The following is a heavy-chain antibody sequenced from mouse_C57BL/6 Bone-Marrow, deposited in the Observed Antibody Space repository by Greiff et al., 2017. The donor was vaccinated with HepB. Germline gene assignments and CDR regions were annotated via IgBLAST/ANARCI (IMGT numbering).Heavy chain of an antibody. CDR1: GFTFSSYA. CDR2: ISDGGSYT. D-gene: IGHD2-5*01. Sequence: EVQLVESGGGLVKPGGSLKLSCAASGFTFSSYAMSWVRQTPEKRLEWVATISDGGSYTYYPDNVKGRFTISRDNAKNNLYLQMSHLKSEDTAMYYCARKGNYSNSYYFDYWGQGTTLTVSS. V-gene: IGHV5-4*01. J-gene: IGHJ2*01. CDR3: ARKGNYSNSYYFDY.